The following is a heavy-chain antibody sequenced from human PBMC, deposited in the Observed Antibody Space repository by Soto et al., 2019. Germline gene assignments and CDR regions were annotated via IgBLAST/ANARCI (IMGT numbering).Heavy chain of an antibody. V-gene: IGHV1-46*01. CDR1: GYTFTSYY. D-gene: IGHD3-10*01. J-gene: IGHJ6*02. Sequence: ASVKVSCKASGYTFTSYYMHWVRQAPGQGLEWMGIINPSGGSTSYAQKFQGRVTMTRDTSTSTVYMELSSLRSEDTAVYYCASVRRYYYGDPTPYYYYGMDVWGQGTTVTVSS. CDR2: INPSGGST. CDR3: ASVRRYYYGDPTPYYYYGMDV.